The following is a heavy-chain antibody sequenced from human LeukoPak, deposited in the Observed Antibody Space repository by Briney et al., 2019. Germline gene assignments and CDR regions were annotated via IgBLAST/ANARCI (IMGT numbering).Heavy chain of an antibody. CDR3: ARGGEAGLAD. CDR2: IYSSGST. J-gene: IGHJ4*02. Sequence: PSETLSLTCTVSGASMSSYYWTCIRQPPGKGLEWIGYIYSSGSTNSNPSLKSRVTISVDTSKNQFSLNLSSVTAADTAVYYCARGGEAGLADWGQGTLVTVSS. CDR1: GASMSSYY. V-gene: IGHV4-59*01. D-gene: IGHD4-17*01.